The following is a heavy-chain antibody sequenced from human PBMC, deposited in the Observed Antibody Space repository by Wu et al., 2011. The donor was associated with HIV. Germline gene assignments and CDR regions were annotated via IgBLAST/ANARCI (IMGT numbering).Heavy chain of an antibody. V-gene: IGHV1-69*01. Sequence: VQLVQSGAEVKKPGSSVKVSCKASGGTFSSYAISWVRQAPGQGLEWMGGIIPIFGTANYAQKFQGRVTITTDESTSTAYMELSSLRSEDTAVYYCARGTTYYYDSSGSLAFDIWGQGTMVTVSS. J-gene: IGHJ3*02. CDR3: ARGTTYYYDSSGSLAFDI. CDR1: GGTFSSYA. CDR2: IIPIFGTA. D-gene: IGHD3-22*01.